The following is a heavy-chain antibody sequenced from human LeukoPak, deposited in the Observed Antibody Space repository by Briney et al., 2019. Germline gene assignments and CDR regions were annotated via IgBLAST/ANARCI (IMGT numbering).Heavy chain of an antibody. V-gene: IGHV3-9*01. CDR1: GFTFDDYA. D-gene: IGHD3-22*01. Sequence: PGGSLRLSCAASGFTFDDYAMHWVWQAPGKGLEWVSGISWNSGSIGYADSVKGRFTISRDNAKNSLYLQMNSLRAEDTALYYCAKDFLAYYYDSSGFPEGAFDIWGQGTMVTVSS. CDR3: AKDFLAYYYDSSGFPEGAFDI. J-gene: IGHJ3*02. CDR2: ISWNSGSI.